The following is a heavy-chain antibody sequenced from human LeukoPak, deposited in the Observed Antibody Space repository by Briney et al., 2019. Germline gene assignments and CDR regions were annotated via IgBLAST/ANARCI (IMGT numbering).Heavy chain of an antibody. CDR3: ARTTTGGYYYYDYTDV. V-gene: IGHV4-4*09. Sequence: SETLSLTCTVSGGSMNNYYWSWIRKPPGKGLEWIGYVYTSGSTLYNPSLNSRVTISIEPSRNHFSLRLTSVTAADTAVFYCARTTTGGYYYYDYTDVWGKGATVTVSS. D-gene: IGHD1-26*01. CDR2: VYTSGST. J-gene: IGHJ6*03. CDR1: GGSMNNYY.